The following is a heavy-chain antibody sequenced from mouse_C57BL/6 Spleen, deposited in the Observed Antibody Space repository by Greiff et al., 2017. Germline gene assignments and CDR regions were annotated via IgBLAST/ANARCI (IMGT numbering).Heavy chain of an antibody. CDR3: TRRGYGSSYDWFAY. CDR2: IDPETGGT. CDR1: GYTFTDYE. J-gene: IGHJ3*01. D-gene: IGHD1-1*01. V-gene: IGHV1-15*01. Sequence: QVQLQQSGAELVRPGASVTLSCKASGYTFTDYEMHWVKQTPVHGLEWIGAIDPETGGTAYNQKFKGKAILTADKSSSTAYMELRSLTSEDSAVYYCTRRGYGSSYDWFAYWSQGTLVTVSA.